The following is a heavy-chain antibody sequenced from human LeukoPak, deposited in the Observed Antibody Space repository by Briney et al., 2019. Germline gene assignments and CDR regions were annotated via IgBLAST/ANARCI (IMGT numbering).Heavy chain of an antibody. CDR2: ISGSGDST. Sequence: GGSLRLSCTASGFIFDTHTLTWVRQAPGKGLEWVASISGSGDSTNYGDSVKGRFAISRDNFKRTVHLEMSNLRADDTAMYYCVRRAAVRGMDFWGLGTTVIVSS. D-gene: IGHD1-14*01. CDR3: VRRAAVRGMDF. V-gene: IGHV3-23*01. J-gene: IGHJ6*02. CDR1: GFIFDTHT.